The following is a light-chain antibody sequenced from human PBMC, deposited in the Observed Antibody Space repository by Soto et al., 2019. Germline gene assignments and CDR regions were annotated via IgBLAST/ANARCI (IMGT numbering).Light chain of an antibody. V-gene: IGKV3-11*01. J-gene: IGKJ2*01. CDR3: QQRSNWPYT. Sequence: EIVLTQSPATLSLSPGERATLSCRASQGVSRFLAWFQHRPGQAPRVLLYDTSNRAPGIPARFSGSGSGTDFTLTISSLEPEDFAVYYCQQRSNWPYTFGQGTKVDIK. CDR1: QGVSRF. CDR2: DTS.